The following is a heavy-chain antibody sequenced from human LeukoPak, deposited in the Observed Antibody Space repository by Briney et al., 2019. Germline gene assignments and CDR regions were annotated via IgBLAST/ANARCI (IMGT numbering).Heavy chain of an antibody. V-gene: IGHV4-39*07. CDR3: ARGPADYGDYAHRDFDY. D-gene: IGHD4-17*01. CDR1: GGSISRSSYY. Sequence: TSETLSLTCTVSGGSISRSSYYWGWIRQPPGKGLEWIGSMYSSGSTYYNPSLKSRVTISVDTSKNQFSLKLSSVTAADTAVYYCARGPADYGDYAHRDFDYWGQGTLVTVSS. J-gene: IGHJ4*02. CDR2: MYSSGST.